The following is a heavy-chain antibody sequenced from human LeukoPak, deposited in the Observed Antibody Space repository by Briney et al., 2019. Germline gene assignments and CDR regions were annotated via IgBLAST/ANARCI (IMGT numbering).Heavy chain of an antibody. V-gene: IGHV3-74*01. J-gene: IGHJ1*01. Sequence: GGPLRLSCAASGFTFRTYWMHWVRHAPGKGLVWVSRIKSGGSTNYADSVKGRFTISRDNAKNTVSLQMNSLRPEDTGVYYCARAPSEIGSYYPEYFRHWGQGTLVTVSS. D-gene: IGHD3-10*01. CDR1: GFTFRTYW. CDR2: IKSGGST. CDR3: ARAPSEIGSYYPEYFRH.